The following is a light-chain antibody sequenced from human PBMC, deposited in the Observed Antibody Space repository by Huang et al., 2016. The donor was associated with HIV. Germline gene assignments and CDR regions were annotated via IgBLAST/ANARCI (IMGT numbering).Light chain of an antibody. CDR2: GAS. CDR3: QQYDGSVWT. CDR1: QSVGSFY. J-gene: IGKJ1*01. V-gene: IGKV3-20*01. Sequence: EIVLTQSPGTLSLSPGERATLSCRANQSVGSFYLAWYQQKPGQAPRLLIYGASSRAAGNPDRVSGSGSGTDFTLTISRLEPEDFAVYYCQQYDGSVWTFGQGTKVEMK.